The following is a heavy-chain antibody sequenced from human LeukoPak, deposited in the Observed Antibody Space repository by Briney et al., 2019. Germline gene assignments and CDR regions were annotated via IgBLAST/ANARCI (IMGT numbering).Heavy chain of an antibody. D-gene: IGHD1-26*01. Sequence: QPRRSLRLSCAPPGVTFSSYAMHCVRQTPRKGLGWVAVISYDGINKYDAGSVKGRFTISRDNSKNTMYLQMNSLRAEDTTVYYCARMTSRSRYSGSQGGGFDIWGQGTMVTVSS. CDR2: ISYDGINK. CDR1: GVTFSSYA. CDR3: ARMTSRSRYSGSQGGGFDI. V-gene: IGHV3-30-3*01. J-gene: IGHJ3*02.